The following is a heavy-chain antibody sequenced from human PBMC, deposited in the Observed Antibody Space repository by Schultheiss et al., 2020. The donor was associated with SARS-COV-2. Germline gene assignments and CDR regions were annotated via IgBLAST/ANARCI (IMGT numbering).Heavy chain of an antibody. CDR3: AGSGYRYGARW. CDR1: GGSISNYY. CDR2: IYRSGST. Sequence: SQTLSLTCSVSGGSISNYYWTWIRQPPGKGLDWIGHIYRSGSTDYNPSLKSRVTISVDTSKNQFSLKLSSVTAADTAVYYCAGSGYRYGARWWGQGTLVTVSS. V-gene: IGHV4-59*01. J-gene: IGHJ4*02. D-gene: IGHD5-18*01.